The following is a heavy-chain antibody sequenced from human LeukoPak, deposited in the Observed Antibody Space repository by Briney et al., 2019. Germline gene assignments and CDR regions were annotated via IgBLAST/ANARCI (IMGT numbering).Heavy chain of an antibody. CDR1: GFTFSSYA. J-gene: IGHJ5*02. CDR3: AKIEVATITRSSGWLKFDP. D-gene: IGHD5-12*01. V-gene: IGHV3-23*01. Sequence: PGGSLRLSCAASGFTFSSYAMSWVRQAPGKGLEWVSAISGSGGSTYYADSVKGRFTISRDNSKNTLYLQMNSLRAEDTAVYYCAKIEVATITRSSGWLKFDPWGQGTLVTVSS. CDR2: ISGSGGST.